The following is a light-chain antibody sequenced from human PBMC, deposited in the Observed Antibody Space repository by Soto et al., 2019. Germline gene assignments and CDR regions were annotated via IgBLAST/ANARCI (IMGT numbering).Light chain of an antibody. Sequence: DIQMTQSPSTLSASVGDRVTITCRASQSINIWLAWYQQKPGKAPKLLIYKTSDLESGVPSRFSGSGSETEFTLTISSLQPDDFATYYCQQYSSFSWTFGQGTRVEIK. CDR3: QQYSSFSWT. J-gene: IGKJ1*01. V-gene: IGKV1-5*03. CDR2: KTS. CDR1: QSINIW.